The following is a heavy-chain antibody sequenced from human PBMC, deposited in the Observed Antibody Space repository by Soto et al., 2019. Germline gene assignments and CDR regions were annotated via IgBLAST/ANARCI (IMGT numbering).Heavy chain of an antibody. CDR3: ARGGQLGVVTPFDY. CDR1: GGTFSSYG. J-gene: IGHJ4*02. Sequence: SVKVSCKASGGTFSSYGISWVRQAPGQGLECMGGIIPIFGTANYAQKFQGRVTITADESTSTAYMELSSLRSEDTAVYYCARGGQLGVVTPFDYWGQGTLVTVSS. D-gene: IGHD2-21*02. V-gene: IGHV1-69*13. CDR2: IIPIFGTA.